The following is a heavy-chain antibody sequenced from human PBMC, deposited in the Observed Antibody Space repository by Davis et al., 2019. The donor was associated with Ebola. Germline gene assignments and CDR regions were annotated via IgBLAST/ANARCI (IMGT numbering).Heavy chain of an antibody. J-gene: IGHJ4*02. D-gene: IGHD3-22*01. CDR3: VKGSITMTVVVYFDL. CDR1: GFRFSSYS. CDR2: ITNNGGST. V-gene: IGHV3-64D*06. Sequence: GESLKISCSASGFRFSSYSMSWVRQAPGKGLQYVSGITNNGGSTYYADSVKGRFIISRDNSKNTLYLQMSSLRIEDTAVYYCVKGSITMTVVVYFDLWGQGTLVTVSS.